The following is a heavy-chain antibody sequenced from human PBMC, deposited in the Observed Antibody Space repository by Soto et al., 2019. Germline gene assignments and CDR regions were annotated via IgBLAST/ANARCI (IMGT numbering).Heavy chain of an antibody. D-gene: IGHD2-2*01. V-gene: IGHV3-66*01. CDR2: IDIGGNT. CDR3: ARGRGSTGYLGREHYFDY. Sequence: EVQVVESGGGLVQPGGSLRLSCAASGFSVTNNYMNWVRQAPGKGLEWVSIIDIGGNTYYADSVKDRFTISRDNSRNTLYLHMDSLRAEXTAVYYCARGRGSTGYLGREHYFDYWGQGTLVTVSP. CDR1: GFSVTNNY. J-gene: IGHJ4*02.